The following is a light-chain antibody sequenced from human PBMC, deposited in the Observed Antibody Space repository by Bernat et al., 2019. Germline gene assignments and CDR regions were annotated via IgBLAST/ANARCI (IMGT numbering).Light chain of an antibody. CDR3: QSYDSSLSGWV. CDR1: SSNLGTGYD. J-gene: IGLJ3*02. CDR2: GNS. V-gene: IGLV1-40*01. Sequence: QSVLTQPPSVSGAPGQRVTISCTGSSSNLGTGYDVHWYQHLPGTAPKLLIYGNSNRPSGVPDRFSGSKSGTSASLAITGLQAGDEADYYCQSYDSSLSGWVFGGGTKLTVL.